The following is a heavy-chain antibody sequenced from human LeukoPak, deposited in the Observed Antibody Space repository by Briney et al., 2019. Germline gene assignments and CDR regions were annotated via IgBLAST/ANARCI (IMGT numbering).Heavy chain of an antibody. CDR2: INDDGGLT. J-gene: IGHJ4*02. D-gene: IGHD5-24*01. V-gene: IGHV3-64D*06. CDR3: LKGGWATIGPPKD. Sequence: PGGSLRLSCSAAGFTFRSHAMHWVRQAPGKGLEYVSTINDDGGLTYHADSVKGRFTISRDNSKNTVYLQMNNLRPDDSAVYHCLKGGWATIGPPKDWGQGTQVSVSS. CDR1: GFTFRSHA.